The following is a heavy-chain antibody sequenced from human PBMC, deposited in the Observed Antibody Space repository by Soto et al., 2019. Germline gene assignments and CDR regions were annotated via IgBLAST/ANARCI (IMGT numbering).Heavy chain of an antibody. D-gene: IGHD2-21*02. J-gene: IGHJ2*01. CDR2: ISGDSGRT. V-gene: IGHV3-23*01. Sequence: EVQLLESGGGLVQPGGSVRLSCAASGLTFGNYAMSWVRQAPGKGLEWVSAISGDSGRTYYADSVKGRFTISRDNSKNTLYLQMQTLRAEDTAVYYCAVTPNCGRDCSAASYWYFDIWGRGTLVTVSS. CDR3: AVTPNCGRDCSAASYWYFDI. CDR1: GLTFGNYA.